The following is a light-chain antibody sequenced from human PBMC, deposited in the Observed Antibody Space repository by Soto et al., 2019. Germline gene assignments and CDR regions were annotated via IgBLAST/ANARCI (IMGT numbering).Light chain of an antibody. J-gene: IGLJ2*01. CDR2: DVT. V-gene: IGLV2-14*03. CDR1: NNDIGGYNY. CDR3: SSYSSSTNNMV. Sequence: QSALTQPASVSGSPGQSIAISCTGTNNDIGGYNYVSWYQQHPGKAPKLMIYDVTDRPSGVSSRFSGSKSGSAASLTISGLQSEDEADYYCSSYSSSTNNMVFGGGTKLTVL.